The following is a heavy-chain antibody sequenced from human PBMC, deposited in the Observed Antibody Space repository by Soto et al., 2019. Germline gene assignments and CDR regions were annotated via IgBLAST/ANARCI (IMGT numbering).Heavy chain of an antibody. CDR1: GYTFTTYT. Sequence: GASVKVSCKASGYTFTTYTIQWVRQAPGQRLEWMGWINASNGETKYSQNFQGRVTITTDASTSTAYMELSSLRSEDTAVYYCARGGAARGLYYYYGMDVWGQGTTVTVSS. CDR2: INASNGET. CDR3: ARGGAARGLYYYYGMDV. J-gene: IGHJ6*02. V-gene: IGHV1-3*01. D-gene: IGHD6-6*01.